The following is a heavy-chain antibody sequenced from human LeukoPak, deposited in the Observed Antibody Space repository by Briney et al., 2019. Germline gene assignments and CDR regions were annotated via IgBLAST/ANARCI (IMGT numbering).Heavy chain of an antibody. V-gene: IGHV3-30-3*01. D-gene: IGHD2-8*01. CDR3: ARFAEWS. J-gene: IGHJ5*02. CDR1: GFTFSSYA. CDR2: ISYDGSNE. Sequence: PGGSLRLSCAASGFTFSSYAMHWVRQAPGKGLEWVAVISYDGSNEYYADSVKGRFTISRDNSKNTLYLQMNSLRAEDTAVYYCARFAEWSWGQGTLVTVSS.